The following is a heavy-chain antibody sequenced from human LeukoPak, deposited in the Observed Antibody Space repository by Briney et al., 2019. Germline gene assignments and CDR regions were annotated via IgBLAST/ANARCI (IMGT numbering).Heavy chain of an antibody. Sequence: PSETLSLTCTVSGGSISSGSYYWSWIRQPAVKGLEWIGRIYTSGSTNYNPSLKSRVTISVDTSKNQFSLKLSSVTAADTAVYYCARDGVGATKAPRRFDYWGQGTLVTVSS. CDR2: IYTSGST. V-gene: IGHV4-61*02. J-gene: IGHJ4*02. D-gene: IGHD1-26*01. CDR1: GGSISSGSYY. CDR3: ARDGVGATKAPRRFDY.